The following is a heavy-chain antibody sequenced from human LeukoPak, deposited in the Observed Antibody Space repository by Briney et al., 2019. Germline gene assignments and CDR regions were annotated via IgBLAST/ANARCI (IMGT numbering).Heavy chain of an antibody. CDR1: GYTFSSYG. J-gene: IGHJ4*02. CDR2: ISAYNGYT. V-gene: IGHV1-18*01. D-gene: IGHD1-26*01. CDR3: AILVGATDFDY. Sequence: ASVKVSCKASGYTFSSYGISWVRQAPGQGLEWMGRISAYNGYTNYEQKLQGRVTMTTDTSTTTAYMELRSLRSDDTAVYYCAILVGATDFDYWGQGTLVTVSS.